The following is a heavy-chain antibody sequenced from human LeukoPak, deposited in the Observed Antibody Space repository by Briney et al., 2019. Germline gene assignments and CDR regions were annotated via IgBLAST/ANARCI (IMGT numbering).Heavy chain of an antibody. J-gene: IGHJ4*02. D-gene: IGHD2-2*01. CDR3: ARLNRYCSTTSCYDY. CDR1: GGSISSSSYY. V-gene: IGHV4-39*01. CDR2: IYYSGST. Sequence: SETLSLTCTVSGGSISSSSYYWGWIRQPPGKGLEWIVSIYYSGSTYYNPSLKCRVTISVDTSKNQFSLKLSSVTAADTAVYYCARLNRYCSTTSCYDYWGPGTLVTVSS.